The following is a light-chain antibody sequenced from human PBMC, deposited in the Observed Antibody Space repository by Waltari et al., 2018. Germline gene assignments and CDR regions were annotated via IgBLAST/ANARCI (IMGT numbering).Light chain of an antibody. CDR1: GLGNKY. CDR3: QAWDPTSHVT. V-gene: IGLV3-1*01. J-gene: IGLJ2*01. Sequence: SYELTQPPSVSVSPGQTASIPCSGDGLGNKYVSWVQQRPGQSPVLVIYEDAKRPSGVPARISGSNSENMATLTISGTQATDEADYYCQAWDPTSHVTFGGGTKLTVL. CDR2: EDA.